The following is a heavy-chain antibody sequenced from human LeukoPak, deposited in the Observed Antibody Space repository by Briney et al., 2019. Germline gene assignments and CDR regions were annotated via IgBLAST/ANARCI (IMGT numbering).Heavy chain of an antibody. CDR2: IYYSGST. CDR1: GGSISSSSYY. CDR3: ARHRGYSYGVDY. D-gene: IGHD5-18*01. V-gene: IGHV4-39*01. J-gene: IGHJ4*02. Sequence: SETLSLTCTVSGGSISSSSYYWGWIRQPPGKGLEWIGSIYYSGSTYYNPSLKSRVTISVDTSKNQFSLKLSSVTAADTAVYYCARHRGYSYGVDYRGQGTLVTVSS.